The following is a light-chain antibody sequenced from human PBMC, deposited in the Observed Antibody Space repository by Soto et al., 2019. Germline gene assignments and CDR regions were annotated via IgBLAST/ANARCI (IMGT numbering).Light chain of an antibody. CDR3: QQLNSYPIT. CDR2: DAS. J-gene: IGKJ5*01. Sequence: IQMTQSPSSLSASVGDRVTITCRASQSISSYLNWYQQKPGKAPKLLIYDASTLESGVPSRFSGSGSGTDFTLTISSLRPEDFATYYCQQLNSYPITFGQGTRLEIK. V-gene: IGKV1-13*02. CDR1: QSISSY.